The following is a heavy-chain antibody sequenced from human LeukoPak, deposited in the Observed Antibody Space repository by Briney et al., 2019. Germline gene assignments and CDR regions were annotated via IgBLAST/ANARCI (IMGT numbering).Heavy chain of an antibody. V-gene: IGHV4-59*01. CDR1: GGTISSYY. J-gene: IGHJ3*02. D-gene: IGHD1-26*01. Sequence: AETLTLTCAVSGGTISSYYWNWVRQPPGKGLEWIWYIFYSGSTNYNPSLKSRVAISVDTSKNQVSLRLRSVTAADTAGYYCARGGSIVGATPHDAFDIWGERTVVTVS. CDR3: ARGGSIVGATPHDAFDI. CDR2: IFYSGST.